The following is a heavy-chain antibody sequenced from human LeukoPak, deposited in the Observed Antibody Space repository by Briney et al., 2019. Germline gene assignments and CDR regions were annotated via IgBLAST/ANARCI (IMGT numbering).Heavy chain of an antibody. CDR3: AKTRVLRFLEYPYYMDV. V-gene: IGHV3-30*18. CDR2: ISYDGSNK. J-gene: IGHJ6*03. D-gene: IGHD3-3*01. CDR1: GFTFSSYG. Sequence: GRSLRLSCAASGFTFSSYGMHWVRQAPGKGLEWVAVISYDGSNKYYADSVKGRFTISRDNSKNTLYLQMNSLRAEDTAVYYCAKTRVLRFLEYPYYMDVWGKGTTVTVSS.